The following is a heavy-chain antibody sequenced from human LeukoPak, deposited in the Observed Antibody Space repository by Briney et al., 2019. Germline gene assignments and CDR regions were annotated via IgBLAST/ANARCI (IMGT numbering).Heavy chain of an antibody. J-gene: IGHJ5*02. CDR3: ARAGEYYYDSSGYYRP. CDR1: GFTFSSYW. CDR2: IKQDGGEK. V-gene: IGHV3-7*01. Sequence: GGSLRLSCAASGFTFSSYWMSWVRQAPGKGLEWVANIKQDGGEKYYVDSVKGRFTISRDNAKNSLYLQMNSLRAEDTAVYYCARAGEYYYDSSGYYRPWGQGTLVTVSS. D-gene: IGHD3-22*01.